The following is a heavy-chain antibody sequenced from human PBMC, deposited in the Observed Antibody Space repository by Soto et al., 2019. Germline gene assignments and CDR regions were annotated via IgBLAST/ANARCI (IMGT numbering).Heavy chain of an antibody. CDR3: AKEMPLGGILGAEPLDY. D-gene: IGHD1-26*01. Sequence: DVQLLESGGGLVQPGGSLRLSGAAAGFTFNNYAMTWIRQAPGKGLEWVATVSDGGEPSLAADSVKGRLTISRDNSRKTLYLQMNRLRPEDKATYYCAKEMPLGGILGAEPLDYWGQGTLVTVPS. V-gene: IGHV3-23*01. CDR2: VSDGGEPS. CDR1: GFTFNNYA. J-gene: IGHJ4*02.